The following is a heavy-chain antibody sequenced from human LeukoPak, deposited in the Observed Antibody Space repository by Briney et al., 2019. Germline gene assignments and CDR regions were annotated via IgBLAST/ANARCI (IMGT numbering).Heavy chain of an antibody. CDR1: KFTFNHYA. CDR2: ISWNGDDM. Sequence: GGSLRLSCAASKFTFNHYAMHWVRQTPAKGLEWVSGISWNGDDMDYADSVKGRFTISRDNSKNTLNLQMNSLRAEDTAVYYCAKDPTHFRVWDDYDSNVLNCWGQGTLVTVSS. V-gene: IGHV3-9*01. D-gene: IGHD3-22*01. J-gene: IGHJ4*02. CDR3: AKDPTHFRVWDDYDSNVLNC.